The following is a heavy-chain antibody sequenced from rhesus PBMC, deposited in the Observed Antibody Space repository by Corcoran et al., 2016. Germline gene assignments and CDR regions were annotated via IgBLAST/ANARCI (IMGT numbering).Heavy chain of an antibody. CDR2: IYPTNGNN. V-gene: IGHV1-180*01. CDR3: TRGRDSSGWYSLDV. CDR1: GYSFTSYY. J-gene: IGHJ5-2*02. Sequence: QVQLVQSGADIKHPGAAAKLSCKYSGYSFTSYYIHWVRQAPVQGPEWIGLIYPTNGNNGYAQNFQGRDTITTDTSTNTGYMELSSLRSEDTAVYYCTRGRDSSGWYSLDVWGRGVLVTVSS. D-gene: IGHD6-31*01.